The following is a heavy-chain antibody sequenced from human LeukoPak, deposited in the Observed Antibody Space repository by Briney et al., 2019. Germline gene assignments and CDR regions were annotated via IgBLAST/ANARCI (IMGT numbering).Heavy chain of an antibody. Sequence: ASVKVSCKASGYTFTSYGINWVRQAPGQGLEWMGWISAYNGNTNYAQKLQGRVTMTTDTSTSTASMELRSLRSDDTAVYYCARELSSTSQRHYNGMDVWGQGTTVTVSS. CDR2: ISAYNGNT. J-gene: IGHJ6*02. V-gene: IGHV1-18*01. CDR1: GYTFTSYG. D-gene: IGHD2-2*01. CDR3: ARELSSTSQRHYNGMDV.